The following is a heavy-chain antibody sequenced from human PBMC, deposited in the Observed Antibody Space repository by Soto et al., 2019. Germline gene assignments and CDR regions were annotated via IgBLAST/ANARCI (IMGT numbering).Heavy chain of an antibody. J-gene: IGHJ4*02. V-gene: IGHV4-31*03. Sequence: ASETLSLTCTVSGGYISSGGYYWSWIRQNPGKGLEWIGYIYYSGSTYYNPSLKSRVTISVDTSKNQFSLKLSSVTAADTAVYYCARVLGLGRGDPPDYWGQGTLVTVSS. CDR2: IYYSGST. CDR1: GGYISSGGYY. D-gene: IGHD3-16*01. CDR3: ARVLGLGRGDPPDY.